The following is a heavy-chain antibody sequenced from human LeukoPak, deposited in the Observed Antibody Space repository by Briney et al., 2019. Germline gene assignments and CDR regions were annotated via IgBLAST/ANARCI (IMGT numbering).Heavy chain of an antibody. CDR2: INPNSGGT. CDR1: GYTFTGYY. J-gene: IGHJ3*02. V-gene: IGHV1-2*02. D-gene: IGHD3-22*01. CDR3: ARGVGYYDSSGYYAGVDDAFDI. Sequence: ASVKVSCKASGYTFTGYYMHWVRQAPGQGLEWMGWINPNSGGTNYAQKFQGRVTMTRGTSISTAYMELSRLRSDDTAVYYCARGVGYYDSSGYYAGVDDAFDIWGQGTMVTVSS.